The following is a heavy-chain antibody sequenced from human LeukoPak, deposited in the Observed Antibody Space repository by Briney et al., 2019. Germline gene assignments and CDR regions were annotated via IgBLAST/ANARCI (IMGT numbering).Heavy chain of an antibody. CDR1: GGSFSGYY. CDR2: INHSGST. CDR3: ATAPGVRFWEWLPSSISYYFDY. Sequence: SETLSLTCAVYGGSFSGYYWSWIRQPPGKGLEWIGEINHSGSTNYNPSLKSRVTISVVTSKNQFSLKLSSVTAADTAVYYCATAPGVRFWEWLPSSISYYFDYWGQGTLVTVSS. V-gene: IGHV4-34*01. J-gene: IGHJ4*02. D-gene: IGHD3-3*01.